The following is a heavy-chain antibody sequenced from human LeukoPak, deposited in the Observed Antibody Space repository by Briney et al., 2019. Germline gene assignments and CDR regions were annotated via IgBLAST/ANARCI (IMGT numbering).Heavy chain of an antibody. CDR1: GGSFSGYY. D-gene: IGHD6-19*01. CDR2: INHSGST. J-gene: IGHJ4*02. Sequence: KPSETLSLTCAVYGGSFSGYYWSWIRQPPGKGLEWIGEINHSGSTNYNPSLKSRVTISVDTSKNQFSLKLSSVTAADTAVYYCASGPGIAVAGMDYWGQGTLVTVSS. V-gene: IGHV4-34*01. CDR3: ASGPGIAVAGMDY.